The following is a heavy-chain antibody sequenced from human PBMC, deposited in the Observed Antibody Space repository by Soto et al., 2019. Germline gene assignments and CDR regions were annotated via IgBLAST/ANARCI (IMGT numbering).Heavy chain of an antibody. CDR2: ISWNSGSI. D-gene: IGHD6-13*01. J-gene: IGHJ4*02. CDR1: GFTFDDYA. V-gene: IGHV3-9*01. Sequence: PGGSLRLSCAASGFTFDDYAMHWVRQAPGKGLEWVSGISWNSGSIGYADSVKGRFTISRDNAKNSLYLQMNSLRAEDTALYYCAKGGVGYSGSSDYWGQGTLVTVSS. CDR3: AKGGVGYSGSSDY.